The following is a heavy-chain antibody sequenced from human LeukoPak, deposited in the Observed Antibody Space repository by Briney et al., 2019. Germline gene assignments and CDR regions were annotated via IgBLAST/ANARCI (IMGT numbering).Heavy chain of an antibody. Sequence: SVKVSCKASGGTFSSYAVSWVRQAPGQGLEWMGRIIPILGVANYAQKFQGRVTITADKSTSTAYMELSSLRSEDTAVYYCARRWLVGGSGSFHYHYGMDVWGQGTTVTVSS. CDR1: GGTFSSYA. CDR2: IIPILGVA. CDR3: ARRWLVGGSGSFHYHYGMDV. V-gene: IGHV1-69*04. J-gene: IGHJ6*02. D-gene: IGHD3-10*01.